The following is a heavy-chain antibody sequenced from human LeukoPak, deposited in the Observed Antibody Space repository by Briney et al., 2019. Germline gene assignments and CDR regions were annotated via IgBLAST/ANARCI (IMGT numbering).Heavy chain of an antibody. V-gene: IGHV1-69*05. J-gene: IGHJ6*03. Sequence: SVKVSCKVSGYTLTELSMHWVRQAPGKGLEWMGGIIPIFGTANYAQKFQGRVTITTDESTSTAYMELSSLRSEDTAVYYCARDGGIAARPHYYYYMDVWGKGTTVTVSS. CDR1: GYTLTELS. CDR2: IIPIFGTA. D-gene: IGHD6-6*01. CDR3: ARDGGIAARPHYYYYMDV.